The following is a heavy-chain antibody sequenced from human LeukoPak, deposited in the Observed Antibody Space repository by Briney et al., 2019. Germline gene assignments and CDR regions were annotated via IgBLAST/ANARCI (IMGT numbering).Heavy chain of an antibody. CDR1: GYTFTSYD. CDR3: ARRTLTIRTFDP. D-gene: IGHD2/OR15-2a*01. CDR2: MNPNSGNT. J-gene: IGHJ5*02. Sequence: ASVKVSCKASGYTFTSYDINWVRQATGQGFEWMGWMNPNSGNTGYAQKFQGRVTITRNISISTAYMELSSLRSEDTAVYYCARRTLTIRTFDPWGQGTLVTVSS. V-gene: IGHV1-8*03.